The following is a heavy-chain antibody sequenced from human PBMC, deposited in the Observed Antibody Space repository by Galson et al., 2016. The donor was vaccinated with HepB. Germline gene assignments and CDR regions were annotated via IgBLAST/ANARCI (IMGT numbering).Heavy chain of an antibody. J-gene: IGHJ4*02. CDR3: AIMGGYCHSTTTCYNGFDY. CDR1: GYIFTKYR. CDR2: IDPSDSYT. D-gene: IGHD2-2*01. Sequence: QSGAEVKKSGESLRISCKGSGYIFTKYRINWVRQMPGKGLEWMGRIDPSDSYTNSSPSFQGQVTISADKSISTAYLQWSSLQSSDTAMYYCAIMGGYCHSTTTCYNGFDYWGQGTLVTVSS. V-gene: IGHV5-10-1*01.